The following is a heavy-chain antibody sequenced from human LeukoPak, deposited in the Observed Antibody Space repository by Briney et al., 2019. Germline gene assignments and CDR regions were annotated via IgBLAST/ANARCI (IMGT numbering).Heavy chain of an antibody. D-gene: IGHD5-12*01. Sequence: AGGSLRLSCAASGFTFSSYAMSWVRQAPGKGLEWVSCISGSGGSTYYADSVKGRFTISRDNSKNTLYLQMNSLRAEDTAVYYCAKSASAATITARWNFFDYWGQGTLVTVSS. CDR2: ISGSGGST. CDR1: GFTFSSYA. CDR3: AKSASAATITARWNFFDY. J-gene: IGHJ4*02. V-gene: IGHV3-23*01.